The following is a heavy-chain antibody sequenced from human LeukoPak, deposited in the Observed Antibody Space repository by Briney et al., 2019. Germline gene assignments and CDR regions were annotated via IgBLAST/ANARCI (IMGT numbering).Heavy chain of an antibody. CDR2: INPNSGGT. CDR1: GYTFTGYY. D-gene: IGHD1-1*01. CDR3: ARPNSILEPDAFDI. Sequence: VSVKVSCKASGYTFTGYYMHWVRQAPGQGLEWMGWINPNSGGTNYAQKFQGRVTMTRDTSISTAYMELSRLRSDDTAVYYCARPNSILEPDAFDIWGQGTMVTVSS. V-gene: IGHV1-2*02. J-gene: IGHJ3*02.